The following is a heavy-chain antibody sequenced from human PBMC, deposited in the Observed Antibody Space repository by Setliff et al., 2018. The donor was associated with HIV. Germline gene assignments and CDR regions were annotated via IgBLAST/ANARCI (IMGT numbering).Heavy chain of an antibody. CDR1: GGSISSGSYY. Sequence: SETLSLTCTVSGGSISSGSYYWSWIRQPAGKGLEWIGHIYTSGSTNYNPSLESRVTISVDTSTNQFSLKLSSVTAADTAVYYCARDPTSYRTGGNCHSGRFASWGQGTLVTVSS. V-gene: IGHV4-61*09. J-gene: IGHJ4*02. CDR2: IYTSGST. CDR3: ARDPTSYRTGGNCHSGRFAS. D-gene: IGHD2-15*01.